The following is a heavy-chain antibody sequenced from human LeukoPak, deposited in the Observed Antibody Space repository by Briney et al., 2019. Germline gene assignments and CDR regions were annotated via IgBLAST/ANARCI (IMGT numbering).Heavy chain of an antibody. CDR3: ARDPPAAAA. J-gene: IGHJ4*02. Sequence: GGSLRLSCAASGFTFSSYEMNWVRQAPGKGLEWVACISSGSGYIYYADPVKGRFTISRDNAKNSLYLQMNSLTAEDTAMYYCARDPPAAAAWGQGTLVTVSS. CDR1: GFTFSSYE. V-gene: IGHV3-21*01. D-gene: IGHD6-13*01. CDR2: ISSGSGYI.